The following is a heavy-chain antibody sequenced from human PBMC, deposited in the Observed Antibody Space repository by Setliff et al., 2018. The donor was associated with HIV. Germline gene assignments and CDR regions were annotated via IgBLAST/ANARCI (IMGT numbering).Heavy chain of an antibody. CDR3: ATVRYGPGYSYAKDAFDI. J-gene: IGHJ3*02. Sequence: ASVKVSCKASGYTFTSYAMHWVRQAPGQRLEWMGWINAGNGNTKYSQKFQGRVTITRDTSASTAYMELSSLRSEDTAVYYCATVRYGPGYSYAKDAFDIWGQGTMVTVSS. V-gene: IGHV1-3*01. D-gene: IGHD5-18*01. CDR1: GYTFTSYA. CDR2: INAGNGNT.